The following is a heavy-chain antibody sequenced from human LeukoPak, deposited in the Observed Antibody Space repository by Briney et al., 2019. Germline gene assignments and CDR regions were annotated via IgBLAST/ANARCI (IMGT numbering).Heavy chain of an antibody. V-gene: IGHV3-23*01. J-gene: IGHJ4*02. Sequence: GGTLRLSCAASGFTSNTYGMTWVRQAPGKGLEWVSAIGGYGGVNTCYADSVKGRFTMSRGNSKNTLYLQMNSLRAEDTAVYYCASDEMDYYDSSGYYYSDYWGQGTLVTVSS. D-gene: IGHD3-22*01. CDR3: ASDEMDYYDSSGYYYSDY. CDR2: IGGYGGVNT. CDR1: GFTSNTYG.